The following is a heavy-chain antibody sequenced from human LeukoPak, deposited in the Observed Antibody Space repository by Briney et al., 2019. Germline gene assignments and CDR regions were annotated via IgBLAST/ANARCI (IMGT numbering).Heavy chain of an antibody. V-gene: IGHV1-58*02. D-gene: IGHD1/OR15-1a*01. CDR2: IVVGSGNT. J-gene: IGHJ5*02. CDR1: GFTFTSST. Sequence: SVKVSCKASGFTFTSSTMQWVRQARGQRLEWIGWIVVGSGNTNYAQKFQERVIITRDMSTSTAYVEPSSLRSEDTAVYYCAARSTTVSGFDPWGQGTLVTVSS. CDR3: AARSTTVSGFDP.